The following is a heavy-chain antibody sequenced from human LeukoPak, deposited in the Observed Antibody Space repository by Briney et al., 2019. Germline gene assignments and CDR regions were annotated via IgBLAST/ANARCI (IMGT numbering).Heavy chain of an antibody. Sequence: GRPLRLSRGASGFPFSSYRMHWLRQAPGKAPVGVAVILNDGSQEKYADSVKGRFNISRDNSKNTLFLQMDSLRAEDTAVYYCARDDALGDNALDIWGQGTMVTVSS. D-gene: IGHD3-16*01. J-gene: IGHJ3*02. CDR1: GFPFSSYR. V-gene: IGHV3-33*01. CDR3: ARDDALGDNALDI. CDR2: ILNDGSQE.